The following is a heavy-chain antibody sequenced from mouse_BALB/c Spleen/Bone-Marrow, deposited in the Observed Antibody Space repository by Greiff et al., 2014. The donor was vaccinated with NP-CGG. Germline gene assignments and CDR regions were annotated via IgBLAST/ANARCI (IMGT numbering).Heavy chain of an antibody. CDR3: VRFPIYYGNYGAMDY. D-gene: IGHD2-1*01. CDR1: GNTFTSYW. J-gene: IGHJ4*01. Sequence: DLVKPGASVKLSCKASGNTFTSYWINWIEQRPGRGLEWIGRIAPGSGSTYYNEMFKGKATLTVDTSSSTAYIQLSSLSSEDSAVYFCVRFPIYYGNYGAMDYWGQGTSVTVSS. CDR2: IAPGSGST. V-gene: IGHV1S41*01.